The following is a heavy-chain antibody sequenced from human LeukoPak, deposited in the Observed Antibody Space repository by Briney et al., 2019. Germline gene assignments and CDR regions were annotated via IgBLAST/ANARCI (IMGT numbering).Heavy chain of an antibody. Sequence: SQTLSLTCTVSGGSISSGSYYWSWIRQPSGKGLEWIGYIYYSGSTNYNPSLKSRVTISVDTSKNQFSLKLSSVTAADTAVYYCAGTLAYCGGDCYYRTDAFDIWGQGTMVTVSS. V-gene: IGHV4-61*01. D-gene: IGHD2-21*01. CDR1: GGSISSGSYY. CDR3: AGTLAYCGGDCYYRTDAFDI. J-gene: IGHJ3*02. CDR2: IYYSGST.